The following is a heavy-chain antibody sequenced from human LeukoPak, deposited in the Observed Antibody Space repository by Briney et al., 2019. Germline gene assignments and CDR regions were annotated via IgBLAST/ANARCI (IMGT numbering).Heavy chain of an antibody. CDR2: IYYSGST. CDR3: ARRYSGSYPLDY. V-gene: IGHV4-39*07. J-gene: IGHJ4*02. D-gene: IGHD1-26*01. Sequence: PSETLSLTCTVSGGSISSSSYYWGWIRQPPGKGLEWIGSIYYSGSTYYNPSLKSRVTISVDTSKNQFSLKLSSVTAADTAVYYCARRYSGSYPLDYWGQGTLVTVSS. CDR1: GGSISSSSYY.